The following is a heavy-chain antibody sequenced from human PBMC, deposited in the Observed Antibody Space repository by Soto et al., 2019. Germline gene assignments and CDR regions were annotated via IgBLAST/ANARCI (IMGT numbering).Heavy chain of an antibody. V-gene: IGHV4-30-2*01. J-gene: IGHJ4*02. CDR3: ARDRDYSFDY. CDR1: GGSISSGGYS. D-gene: IGHD4-4*01. Sequence: PSETLSLTCAVPGGSISSGGYSWSWIRQPPGKGLEWIGYIYHSGSTYYNPSLKSRVTISVDRSKNQFSLKLSSVTAADTAVYYCARDRDYSFDYWGQGTLVTVSS. CDR2: IYHSGST.